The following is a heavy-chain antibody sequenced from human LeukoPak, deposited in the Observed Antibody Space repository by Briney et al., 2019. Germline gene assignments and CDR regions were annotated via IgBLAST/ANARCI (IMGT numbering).Heavy chain of an antibody. CDR2: ISYDGSNK. V-gene: IGHV3-30*04. D-gene: IGHD6-19*01. CDR1: GFTFSSYA. J-gene: IGHJ4*02. CDR3: AAGAVAGAQVDY. Sequence: GGSLRLSCAASGFTFSSYAMHWVRQAPGKGLEWVAVISYDGSNKYYADSVKGRFTISRDNSKNTLYLQMNSLRAEDTAVYYCAAGAVAGAQVDYWGQGTLVTVSS.